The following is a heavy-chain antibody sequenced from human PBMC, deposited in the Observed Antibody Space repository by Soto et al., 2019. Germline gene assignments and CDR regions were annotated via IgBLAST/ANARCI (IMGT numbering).Heavy chain of an antibody. CDR2: ISGSGGRT. J-gene: IGHJ6*02. Sequence: SGGILRRYAKRLGRHAPGKGLEGGSAISGSGGRTYYADSVNGRFTISRDNSKNTLYLKMNILTAEDTAVYYRRKSFAFWGPRSTVIGS. CDR3: RKSFAF. CDR1: GGILRRYA. V-gene: IGHV3-23*01.